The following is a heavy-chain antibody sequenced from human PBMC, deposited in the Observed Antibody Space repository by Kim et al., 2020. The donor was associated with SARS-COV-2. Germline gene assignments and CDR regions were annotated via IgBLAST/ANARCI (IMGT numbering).Heavy chain of an antibody. Sequence: ASVKVSCKVSGYTLTELSMHWVRQAPGKGLEWMGGFDPEDGETIYAQKFQGRVTMTEDTSTDTAYMELSSLRFEDTAVYYCATSPVVVVTPWFDPWGQGTLVTVSS. D-gene: IGHD3-22*01. CDR1: GYTLTELS. V-gene: IGHV1-24*01. J-gene: IGHJ5*02. CDR3: ATSPVVVVTPWFDP. CDR2: FDPEDGET.